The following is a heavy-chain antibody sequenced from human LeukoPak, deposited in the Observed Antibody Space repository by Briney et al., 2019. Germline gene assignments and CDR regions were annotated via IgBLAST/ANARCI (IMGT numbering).Heavy chain of an antibody. D-gene: IGHD3-22*01. CDR2: IIPIFGTA. J-gene: IGHJ5*02. V-gene: IGHV1-69*01. CDR1: GGTFSSYA. CDR3: ARGGWRVYYDNSGFTQPNWFDP. Sequence: SVKVSCKASGGTFSSYAISWVRQAPGQGLEWMGGIIPIFGTANYAQKFQGRVTITADESTSTAYMELSSLRSEDTAVYYCARGGWRVYYDNSGFTQPNWFDPWGQGTLVTVSS.